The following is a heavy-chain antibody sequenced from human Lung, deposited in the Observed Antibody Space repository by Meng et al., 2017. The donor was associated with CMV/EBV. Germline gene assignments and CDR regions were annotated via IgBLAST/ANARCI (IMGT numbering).Heavy chain of an antibody. Sequence: SETLSLTCTVSGGSISSYYWSWIRQPPGKGLEWVGYIYYTGATNYNPSLKSRVTISVDTSKNHFSLRLTSVTAADTAVYYCARRLWGFFDSWGQGTLVTVSS. D-gene: IGHD3-16*01. CDR2: IYYTGAT. J-gene: IGHJ4*02. V-gene: IGHV4-59*01. CDR1: GGSISSYY. CDR3: ARRLWGFFDS.